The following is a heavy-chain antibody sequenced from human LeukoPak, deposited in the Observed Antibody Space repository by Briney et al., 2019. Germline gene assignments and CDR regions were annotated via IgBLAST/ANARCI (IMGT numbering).Heavy chain of an antibody. CDR2: ISAHNGNT. Sequence: ASVRVSCKASGYTFTSYGFSRVRQAPGQGLEWMGWISAHNGNTNYAQKLQGRVTMTTDTSTSTAYMELRSLRSDDTAVYYCARVREYSSGWYYFDYWGQGTLVTVSS. D-gene: IGHD6-19*01. V-gene: IGHV1-18*01. J-gene: IGHJ4*02. CDR1: GYTFTSYG. CDR3: ARVREYSSGWYYFDY.